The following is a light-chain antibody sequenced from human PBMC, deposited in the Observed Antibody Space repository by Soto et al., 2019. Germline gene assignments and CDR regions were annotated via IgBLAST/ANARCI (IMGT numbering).Light chain of an antibody. J-gene: IGKJ2*01. CDR2: WAS. V-gene: IGKV4-1*01. CDR1: QNILYSPNNKNY. CDR3: LQYYNSYT. Sequence: DIVMTQSPDSLAVYLGERATINCKSSQNILYSPNNKNYLAWYQQQPGQPPKLLIYWASTRQSGVPDRFSGSGFGTDFTLTISSMQAEDVAVYYCLQYYNSYTCGQGTKLEIK.